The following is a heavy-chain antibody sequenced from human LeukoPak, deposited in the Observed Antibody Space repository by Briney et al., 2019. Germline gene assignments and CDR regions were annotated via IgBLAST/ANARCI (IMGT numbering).Heavy chain of an antibody. CDR1: GFSLRTYA. V-gene: IGHV3-23*01. D-gene: IGHD3-22*01. Sequence: GGSLRLSCAASGFSLRTYAMSWVRQAPGKGLEWVSAISDNSGRTYYADSVKGRFTISRDNSKNTLFVQMNSLRAEDTAVYYCAREYDSSWPSWGQGTLVTVSS. J-gene: IGHJ5*02. CDR2: ISDNSGRT. CDR3: AREYDSSWPS.